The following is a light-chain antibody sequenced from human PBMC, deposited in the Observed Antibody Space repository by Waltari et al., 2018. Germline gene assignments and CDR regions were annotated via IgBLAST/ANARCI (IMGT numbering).Light chain of an antibody. CDR2: RNK. J-gene: IGLJ1*01. V-gene: IGLV1-47*01. Sequence: QSVLTQPPSASGTPRQRVPISCSGSSSNLRSNYRYWYQQLPGAAPKLLIYRNKQRPSGVPDRFSASKYGTSASLAISGLRSEDEAVYYCAAWDESHYVFGPGTKVTVL. CDR3: AAWDESHYV. CDR1: SSNLRSNY.